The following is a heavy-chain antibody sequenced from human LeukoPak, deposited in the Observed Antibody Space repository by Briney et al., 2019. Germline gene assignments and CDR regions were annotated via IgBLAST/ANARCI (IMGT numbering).Heavy chain of an antibody. J-gene: IGHJ4*02. CDR1: GFTFSSYG. CDR2: ISGSGGSI. D-gene: IGHD3-10*01. Sequence: GGSLRLSCAASGFTFSSYGMSWVRQAPGKGLEWVSVISGSGGSIYYADSVKGRFTISRDNSKNTLYLQMNSLRAEDTAVYYCAKDYSGSGQFDYWGQGTLVTVSS. V-gene: IGHV3-23*01. CDR3: AKDYSGSGQFDY.